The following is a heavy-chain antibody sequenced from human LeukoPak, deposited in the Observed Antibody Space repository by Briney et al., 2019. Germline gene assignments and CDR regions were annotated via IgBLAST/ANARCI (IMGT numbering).Heavy chain of an antibody. D-gene: IGHD3-16*01. V-gene: IGHV5-51*01. CDR1: GFSFTSYY. Sequence: GESLKISCKGSGFSFTSYYIAWVRQMPGKGLEWMGVIFPGDSNTRYSPSFQGQVTISADKSISTAYLQWSSLKASDTAMYYCARRGPALVYWGQGTLVTVYS. CDR3: ARRGPALVY. J-gene: IGHJ4*02. CDR2: IFPGDSNT.